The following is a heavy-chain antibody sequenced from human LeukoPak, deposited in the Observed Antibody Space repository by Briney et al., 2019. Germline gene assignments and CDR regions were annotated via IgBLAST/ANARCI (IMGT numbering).Heavy chain of an antibody. J-gene: IGHJ4*02. CDR1: GGSISSGGYY. CDR3: ARDSIAARLYYFDY. CDR2: IYHSGST. Sequence: SETLSLTCTVSGGSISSGGYYWSWIRQPPGKGLEWIGYIYHSGSTYYNPSLKSRVTISVDRSKNQFSLKLSSVTAADTAVYYCARDSIAARLYYFDYWGQGTLVTVSS. D-gene: IGHD6-6*01. V-gene: IGHV4-30-2*01.